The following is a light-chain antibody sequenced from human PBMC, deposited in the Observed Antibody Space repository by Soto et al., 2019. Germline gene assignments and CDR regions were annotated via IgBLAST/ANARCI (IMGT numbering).Light chain of an antibody. CDR1: QSVSCT. Sequence: IVMTQSPATLSVSPGERATLSCRASQSVSCTLAWYQQKPGQPPRLLIYDASTSASGVPARFGGSGSGTELNLSISGLQSEDFAVYCCQQYCDWPQDTFGQGTKVQI. CDR3: QQYCDWPQDT. CDR2: DAS. V-gene: IGKV3-15*01. J-gene: IGKJ2*01.